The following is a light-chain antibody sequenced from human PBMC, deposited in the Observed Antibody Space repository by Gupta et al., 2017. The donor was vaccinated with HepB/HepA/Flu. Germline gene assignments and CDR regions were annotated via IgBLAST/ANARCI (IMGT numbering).Light chain of an antibody. CDR3: QQYWAFPT. Sequence: DIQMTQSPSTLSVYVGDTVTITCRASQNIDTYLAWYHQKPGKAPKLLIHWASYLQSGVSSRFSGSGSGTEFILTISSLRTDDLGTYYCQQYWAFPTFGGGTRVEI. J-gene: IGKJ4*01. V-gene: IGKV1-5*03. CDR1: QNIDTY. CDR2: WAS.